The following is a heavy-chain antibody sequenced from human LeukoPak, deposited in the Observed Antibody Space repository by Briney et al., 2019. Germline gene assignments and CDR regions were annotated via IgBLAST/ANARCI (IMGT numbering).Heavy chain of an antibody. J-gene: IGHJ6*02. CDR3: AREEDGYNYEGTVGDLYYYYGMDV. D-gene: IGHD5-24*01. Sequence: ASVKVSCKASGYTFTSYYMHWVRQAPGQGLEWMGIINPSGGSTGYAQKFQGRVTMTRDTSTSTVYMELSSLRSEDTAVYYCAREEDGYNYEGTVGDLYYYYGMDVWGQGTTVTVSS. V-gene: IGHV1-46*01. CDR2: INPSGGST. CDR1: GYTFTSYY.